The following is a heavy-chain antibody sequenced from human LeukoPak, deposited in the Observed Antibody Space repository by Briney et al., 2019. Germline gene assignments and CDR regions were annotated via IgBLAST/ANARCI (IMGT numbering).Heavy chain of an antibody. CDR1: GFTFSNYW. CDR2: INKDGSEK. V-gene: IGHV3-7*01. CDR3: ARDKVTY. J-gene: IGHJ4*02. Sequence: PGRSLRLSCAASGFTFSNYWMSWVRQAPGKGLEWVDHINKDGSEKYYVDSVKGRFTISRDNAKNSLYLQMNSLRVEDTAVYYCARDKVTYWGRGTLVTVPS.